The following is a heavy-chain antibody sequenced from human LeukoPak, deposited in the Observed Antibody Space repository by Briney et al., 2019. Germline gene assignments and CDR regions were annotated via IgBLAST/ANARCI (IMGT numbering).Heavy chain of an antibody. CDR2: INPNSGGT. CDR3: ARDNPRENSGYYPPSW. V-gene: IGHV1-2*02. J-gene: IGHJ4*02. D-gene: IGHD3-22*01. CDR1: GYTFTDYY. Sequence: ASVKVSCKASGYTFTDYYIQWVRQAPGQGLEWMGWINPNSGGTNYAQKFQGRVTMTRDTSISTAYMELSSLGSDDTAVYYCARDNPRENSGYYPPSWWGQGTLVTVSS.